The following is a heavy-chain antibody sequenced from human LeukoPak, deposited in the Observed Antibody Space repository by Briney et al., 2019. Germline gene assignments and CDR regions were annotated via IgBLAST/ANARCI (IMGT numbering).Heavy chain of an antibody. CDR1: GGSISSYY. CDR3: ARGIGNNRYYYYMGV. D-gene: IGHD1-14*01. CDR2: VYYSGST. J-gene: IGHJ6*03. V-gene: IGHV4-59*01. Sequence: SETLSLTCTVSGGSISSYYWSWIRQPPGKGLEWIGYVYYSGSTNYNPSLESRVTISVDKSKNHFSLKLSSVTAADTAVYYCARGIGNNRYYYYMGVWGKGTTVTVSS.